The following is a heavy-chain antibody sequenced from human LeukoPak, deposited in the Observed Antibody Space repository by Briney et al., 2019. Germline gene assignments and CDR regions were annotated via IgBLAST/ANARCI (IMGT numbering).Heavy chain of an antibody. D-gene: IGHD3-10*01. CDR1: GGSFSGYY. CDR2: INHSGST. J-gene: IGHJ4*02. Sequence: PSETLSLTCAVYGGSFSGYYWSWIRQPPGKGLEWIGEINHSGSTNYNPSLKSRVTISVDTSKNQFSLKLSSVTAADTAVYYCARSYGSRYCWGQGTLVTVSS. V-gene: IGHV4-34*01. CDR3: ARSYGSRYC.